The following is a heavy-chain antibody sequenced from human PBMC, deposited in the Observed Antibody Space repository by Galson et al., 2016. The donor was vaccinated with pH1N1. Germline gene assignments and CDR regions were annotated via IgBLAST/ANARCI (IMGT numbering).Heavy chain of an antibody. CDR3: AGDNHLRGRGFDI. D-gene: IGHD2-21*01. Sequence: SETLSLTCTVSGASVSTCYWTWIRQPPGKGLEWIGYIYTTGSNKYNPSLKSRVTISVDTSKNQFTLKLNSVTAADTAVYYCAGDNHLRGRGFDIWGQGIMVTVPS. CDR1: GASVSTCY. J-gene: IGHJ3*02. CDR2: IYTTGSN. V-gene: IGHV4-4*09.